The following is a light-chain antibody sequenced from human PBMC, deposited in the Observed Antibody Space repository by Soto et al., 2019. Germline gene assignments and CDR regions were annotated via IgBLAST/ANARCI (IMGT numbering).Light chain of an antibody. CDR1: SSNIGNNA. CDR3: AAYTGNWNGPV. CDR2: RSD. V-gene: IGLV1-36*01. Sequence: QSVLTQPPSVSEAPRQRVTISCSGSSSNIGNNAVNWYQQLPGKAPKLLIYRSDQRPSGVPERFSGSKSGTSASLTISGLRPEDEAQYYCAAYTGNWNGPVFGGGTKLTVL. J-gene: IGLJ2*01.